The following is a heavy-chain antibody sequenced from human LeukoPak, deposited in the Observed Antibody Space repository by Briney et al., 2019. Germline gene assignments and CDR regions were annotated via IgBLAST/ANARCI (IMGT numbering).Heavy chain of an antibody. CDR1: GYTFTSYA. V-gene: IGHV1-3*01. CDR2: INAGNGNT. D-gene: IGHD6-13*01. Sequence: ASVKVSCKAPGYTFTSYAMHWVRQAPGQRLEWMGWINAGNGNTKYSQKFQGRVTITRDTSASTAYMELSGLRSEDTAVYYCARDWGIAAAGSGDPWGQGTLVTVSS. J-gene: IGHJ5*02. CDR3: ARDWGIAAAGSGDP.